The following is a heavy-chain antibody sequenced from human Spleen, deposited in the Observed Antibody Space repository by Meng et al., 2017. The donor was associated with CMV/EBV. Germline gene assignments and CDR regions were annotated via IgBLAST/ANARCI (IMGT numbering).Heavy chain of an antibody. D-gene: IGHD4-11*01. Sequence: SETLSLTCDISGASVSSNIAAWNWIRQSPSRGLEWLGRTYYRDKWYNTYAVSVKSRITINADSSKNQVSLHLTSVSPEDTAVYYCANSYSNYEDYYYYYGMDVWGQGTTVTVSS. V-gene: IGHV6-1*01. CDR2: TYYRDKWYN. CDR1: GASVSSNIAA. CDR3: ANSYSNYEDYYYYYGMDV. J-gene: IGHJ6*02.